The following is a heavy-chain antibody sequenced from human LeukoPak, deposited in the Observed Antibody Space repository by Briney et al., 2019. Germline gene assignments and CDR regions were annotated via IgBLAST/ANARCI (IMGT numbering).Heavy chain of an antibody. V-gene: IGHV4-39*01. J-gene: IGHJ4*02. Sequence: LETLSLTCTVFGGSISSSSYYWGWIRQPPGKGLEWIGHIYYSGSTYYDPSLKSRVTISVDTSKNQFSLKLSSVTAADTAVYYCASRRASVAAAGSFDYWGQGTLVAVSS. CDR1: GGSISSSSYY. CDR2: IYYSGST. CDR3: ASRRASVAAAGSFDY. D-gene: IGHD6-13*01.